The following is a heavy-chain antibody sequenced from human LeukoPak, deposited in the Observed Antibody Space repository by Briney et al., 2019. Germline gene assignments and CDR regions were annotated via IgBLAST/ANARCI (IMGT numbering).Heavy chain of an antibody. D-gene: IGHD5-24*01. J-gene: IGHJ4*02. Sequence: SETLSLTCAVYGGSFSGYYWSWIRQPPGKGLEWIGEINHSGSTNYNPSLKSRVTISVDTSKNQFSLKLSSVTAADTAVYYCAGCRDGYNDRFDYWGQGTLVTVSS. CDR1: GGSFSGYY. CDR3: AGCRDGYNDRFDY. CDR2: INHSGST. V-gene: IGHV4-34*01.